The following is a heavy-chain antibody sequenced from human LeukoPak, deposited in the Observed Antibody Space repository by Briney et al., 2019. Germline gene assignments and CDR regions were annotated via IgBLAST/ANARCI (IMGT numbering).Heavy chain of an antibody. CDR3: ARSYCSSTRCYNIDY. V-gene: IGHV3-30*01. D-gene: IGHD2-2*02. Sequence: GGSLRLSCAASGFTFSSFDMHWVRQAPGKGLEWVALISYDASNKYYAASVKGRFTISRDNSKNTLDLQMDSLRAEDTAVYYCARSYCSSTRCYNIDYWGQGTLVTVST. CDR1: GFTFSSFD. CDR2: ISYDASNK. J-gene: IGHJ4*02.